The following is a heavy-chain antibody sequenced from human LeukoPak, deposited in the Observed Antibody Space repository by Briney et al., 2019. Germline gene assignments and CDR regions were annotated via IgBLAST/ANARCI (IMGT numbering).Heavy chain of an antibody. J-gene: IGHJ3*02. D-gene: IGHD3-10*01. V-gene: IGHV4-59*01. CDR3: ASLLWFGESHDAFDI. Sequence: SETLSLTCTVSGGSISSYYWSWVRQPPGKGLEWIGYIYYSGSTNYNPSLKSRVTISVDTSKIQFSLKLSSVTAADTAVYYCASLLWFGESHDAFDIWGQGTMVTVSS. CDR1: GGSISSYY. CDR2: IYYSGST.